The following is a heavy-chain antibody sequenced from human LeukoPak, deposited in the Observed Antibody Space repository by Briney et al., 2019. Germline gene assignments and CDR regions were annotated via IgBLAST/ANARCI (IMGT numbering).Heavy chain of an antibody. CDR3: ARANPTKLWFGDYFDY. Sequence: GGSLRLSCAASGFTFSSYWMHWVRQAPGKGLVWVSRINSDGSSTSYADSVKGRFTISRDNAKNTLYLQMNSLRAEDTAVYYCARANPTKLWFGDYFDYWGQGTLVTVSS. J-gene: IGHJ4*02. V-gene: IGHV3-74*01. CDR2: INSDGSST. D-gene: IGHD3-10*01. CDR1: GFTFSSYW.